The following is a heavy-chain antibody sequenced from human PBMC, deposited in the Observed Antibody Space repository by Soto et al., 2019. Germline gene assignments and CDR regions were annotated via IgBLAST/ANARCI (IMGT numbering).Heavy chain of an antibody. Sequence: GGSLRLSCAASGFPFRSYAMGWVRQAPGKGLEWVSAIIGNGASTYYADSVKGRFTISRDNSKNTLYLQMNTLTAEDTAVYYCAKDPFSGMTGTRYTDYWGQGTLVTVSS. CDR3: AKDPFSGMTGTRYTDY. CDR1: GFPFRSYA. V-gene: IGHV3-23*01. CDR2: IIGNGAST. D-gene: IGHD1-7*01. J-gene: IGHJ4*02.